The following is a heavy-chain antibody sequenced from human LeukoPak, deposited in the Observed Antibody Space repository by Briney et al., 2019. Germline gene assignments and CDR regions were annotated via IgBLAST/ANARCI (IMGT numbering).Heavy chain of an antibody. V-gene: IGHV3-49*04. J-gene: IGHJ4*02. Sequence: GGSLRLSCAASGFTFSRYAMNWVRQAPGKGLEWVGFIRTKAYGETTKYAASVKGRFTISRDDSKSIAYLQMNSLKTEDTAVYYCTTGSGWYSPDYWGQGTLVTVSS. CDR1: GFTFSRYA. D-gene: IGHD6-19*01. CDR2: IRTKAYGETT. CDR3: TTGSGWYSPDY.